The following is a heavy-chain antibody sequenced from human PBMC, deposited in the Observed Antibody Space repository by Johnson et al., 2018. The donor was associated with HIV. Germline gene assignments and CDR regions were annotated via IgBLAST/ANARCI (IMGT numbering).Heavy chain of an antibody. Sequence: QVQLVESGGGVVQPGRSLRLSCAASGFTFSSYAMHWVRQAPGTGLEWVAVISYDGSNKYYADSVKGRFTISRDNSKNTLYLQMNSLRAEDTAVYYCARSTMIEDAFDIWGQGTMVTVSS. CDR3: ARSTMIEDAFDI. J-gene: IGHJ3*02. CDR2: ISYDGSNK. CDR1: GFTFSSYA. D-gene: IGHD3-22*01. V-gene: IGHV3-30-3*01.